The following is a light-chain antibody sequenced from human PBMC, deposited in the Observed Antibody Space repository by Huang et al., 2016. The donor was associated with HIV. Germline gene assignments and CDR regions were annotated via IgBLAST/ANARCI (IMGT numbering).Light chain of an antibody. Sequence: DIVLTQSPDSLALSLGERATINCKSSQSVLYSSNNMNYLAWDQQKPGQPPKLLIYWASTRESGVPDRFSGSGSGTDFTLTISSLQAEDVAVYYCQQYYSTPSFGQGTRVEVK. CDR2: WAS. J-gene: IGKJ1*01. CDR1: QSVLYSSNNMNY. CDR3: QQYYSTPS. V-gene: IGKV4-1*01.